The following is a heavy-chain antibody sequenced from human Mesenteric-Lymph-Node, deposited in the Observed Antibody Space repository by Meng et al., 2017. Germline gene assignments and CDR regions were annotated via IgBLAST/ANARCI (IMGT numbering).Heavy chain of an antibody. CDR3: AREWELLRDDAFDI. D-gene: IGHD1-26*01. CDR2: ISSSSSYI. CDR1: GFTFSSYS. V-gene: IGHV3-21*01. J-gene: IGHJ3*02. Sequence: VQLVESGGGLVKPGGSLRLSCAASGFTFSSYSMNWVRQAPGKGLEWVSSISSSSSYIYYADSVKGRFTISRDNAKNSLYLQMNSLRAEDTAVYYCAREWELLRDDAFDIWGQGTMVTVSS.